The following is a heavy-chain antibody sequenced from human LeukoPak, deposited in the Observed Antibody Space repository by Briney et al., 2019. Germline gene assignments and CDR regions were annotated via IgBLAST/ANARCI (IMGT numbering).Heavy chain of an antibody. CDR2: ISSSSSYI. J-gene: IGHJ4*02. V-gene: IGHV3-21*01. CDR3: ARESYSSGWSYYFDY. D-gene: IGHD6-19*01. Sequence: PGGSLRLSCAASGFTFSSYSMNWVRQAPGKGLEWVSSISSSSSYIYYADSVKGRFTISRDNAKNSLYLQMNSLRAEDTAVYYCARESYSSGWSYYFDYWGQGTLVTASS. CDR1: GFTFSSYS.